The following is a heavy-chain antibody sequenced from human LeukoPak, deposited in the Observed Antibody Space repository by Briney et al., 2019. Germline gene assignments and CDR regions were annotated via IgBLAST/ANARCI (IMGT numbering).Heavy chain of an antibody. Sequence: GGSLRLSCAASGFTFSSYSMNWVRQAPGKGLEWVSGISWNSGSIGYAGSVKGRFTISRDNAKNSLYLQMNSLRAEDMALYYCAKGSQYILRDAFDIWGQGTMVTVSS. D-gene: IGHD1-1*01. V-gene: IGHV3-9*03. CDR1: GFTFSSYS. CDR2: ISWNSGSI. J-gene: IGHJ3*02. CDR3: AKGSQYILRDAFDI.